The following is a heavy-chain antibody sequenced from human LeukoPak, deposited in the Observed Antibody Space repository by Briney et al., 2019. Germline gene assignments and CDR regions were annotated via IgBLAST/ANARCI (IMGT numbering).Heavy chain of an antibody. J-gene: IGHJ5*02. CDR1: GFTFSSYA. D-gene: IGHD3-3*01. CDR3: ARDKQDDFWSGYYIWFDP. CDR2: ISSSSSYI. V-gene: IGHV3-21*01. Sequence: GGSLRLSCAASGFTFSSYAMSWVRQAPGKGLEWVSSISSSSSYIYYADSVKGRFTISRDNAKNSLYLQMNSLRAEGTAVYYCARDKQDDFWSGYYIWFDPWGQGTLVTVSS.